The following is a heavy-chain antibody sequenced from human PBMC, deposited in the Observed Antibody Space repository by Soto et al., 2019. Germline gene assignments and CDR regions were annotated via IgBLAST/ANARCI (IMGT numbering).Heavy chain of an antibody. D-gene: IGHD1-26*01. J-gene: IGHJ4*02. CDR2: IYSDGSST. Sequence: GSLRLTGAASGFTFSSYRMHWVRQAPGKGLVCVCRIYSDGSSTNYADPVQGRFTISRDNAKNTLYLQMNSLRAEDTAVYYCVRDISRVGVYNYWGQGTLVTVSS. V-gene: IGHV3-74*01. CDR3: VRDISRVGVYNY. CDR1: GFTFSSYR.